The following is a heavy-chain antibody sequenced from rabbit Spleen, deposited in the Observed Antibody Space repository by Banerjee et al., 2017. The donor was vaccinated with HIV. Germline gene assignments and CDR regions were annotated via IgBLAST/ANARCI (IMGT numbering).Heavy chain of an antibody. V-gene: IGHV1S7*01. Sequence: QLVESGGGLVQPGGSLKLSCKASGFDFSDYGVSWVRQAPGKGLEWIRYIEPIFDNANYASWVNGRFTISSHNAQNTLYRQLNSLTAADTATYFCARDGAGGSYFALWGPDTLVTVS. CDR1: GFDFSDYG. CDR2: IEPIFDNA. J-gene: IGHJ4*01. CDR3: ARDGAGGSYFAL. D-gene: IGHD8-1*01.